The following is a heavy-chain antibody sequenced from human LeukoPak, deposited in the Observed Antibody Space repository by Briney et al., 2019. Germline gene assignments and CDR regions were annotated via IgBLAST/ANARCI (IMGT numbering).Heavy chain of an antibody. J-gene: IGHJ4*02. Sequence: PSETLSLTCTVSGGSISSSSYYWGWIRQPPGKGLEWIGYIYFSGSTNYNPSLKSRVTLSADTSKNQFSLKLSSVTAADTAVYYCATNFVSGTYAYVAYWGQGTLVTVSS. CDR1: GGSISSSSYY. V-gene: IGHV4-61*05. CDR2: IYFSGST. CDR3: ATNFVSGTYAYVAY. D-gene: IGHD3-16*01.